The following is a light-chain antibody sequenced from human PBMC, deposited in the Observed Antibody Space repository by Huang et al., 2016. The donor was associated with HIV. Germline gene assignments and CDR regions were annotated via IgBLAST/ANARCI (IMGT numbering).Light chain of an antibody. Sequence: EIVLTQSPATLSLSPGERATLSCRASQSVSSYLAWYQQKPGQAPRLFIYDASNRATGIPARFSGCGSGTDFTLTISSLEPEDFAVYYCQHRSNWPLTFGGGTKVEIK. V-gene: IGKV3-11*01. CDR3: QHRSNWPLT. CDR2: DAS. J-gene: IGKJ4*01. CDR1: QSVSSY.